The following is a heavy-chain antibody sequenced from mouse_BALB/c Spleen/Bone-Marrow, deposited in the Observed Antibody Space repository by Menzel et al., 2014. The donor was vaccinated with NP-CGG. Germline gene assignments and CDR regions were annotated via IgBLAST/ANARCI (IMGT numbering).Heavy chain of an antibody. CDR1: GYSITSDYA. CDR2: ISYSGST. V-gene: IGHV3-2*02. CDR3: AGYYDYRYYAMDY. Sequence: EVLLVESGPGLVKPSQSLSLTCTVTGYSITSDYAWNWIRQLPGNKLEWMGYISYSGSTSYNPSLKSRISITRDTSKNQFFLQLNSVTTEDTATYNCAGYYDYRYYAMDYWGHGTSVTVSS. J-gene: IGHJ4*01. D-gene: IGHD2-4*01.